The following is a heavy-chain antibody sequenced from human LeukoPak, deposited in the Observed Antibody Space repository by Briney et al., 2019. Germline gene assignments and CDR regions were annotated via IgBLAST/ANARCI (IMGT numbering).Heavy chain of an antibody. CDR3: ARVVPAAIFEFGAFDI. D-gene: IGHD2-2*01. CDR2: IYSGGST. J-gene: IGHJ3*02. CDR1: GFTVSSNY. Sequence: GGSLRLSCAASGFTVSSNYMSWVRQAPGKGLEWVSVIYSGGSTYYADSVKGRFTISRDNSKSTLYLQMNSLRAEDTAVYYCARVVPAAIFEFGAFDIWGQGTMVTVSS. V-gene: IGHV3-53*01.